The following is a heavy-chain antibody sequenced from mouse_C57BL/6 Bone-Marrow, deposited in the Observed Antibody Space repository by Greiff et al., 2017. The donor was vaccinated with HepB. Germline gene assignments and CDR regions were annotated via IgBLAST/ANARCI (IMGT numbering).Heavy chain of an antibody. D-gene: IGHD1-1*01. CDR1: GYTFTSYG. Sequence: VKLMESGAELVRPGASVKLSCKASGYTFTSYGISWVKQRTGQGLEWIGEIYPRSGNTYYNEKFKGKATLTADKSSSTAYMELRSLTSEDSAVYFCASPLYYYGVDYWGQGTTLTVSS. CDR3: ASPLYYYGVDY. V-gene: IGHV1-81*01. CDR2: IYPRSGNT. J-gene: IGHJ2*01.